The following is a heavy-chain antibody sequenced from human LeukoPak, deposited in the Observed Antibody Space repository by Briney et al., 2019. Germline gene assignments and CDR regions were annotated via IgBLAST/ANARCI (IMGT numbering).Heavy chain of an antibody. Sequence: PGGSLRLSCAASGFTFSTYSMNWVRQAPGKGLEWVSSISSGSSFIYYADSVKGRFTISRDNAKNSLFLQMNSLRAEDTALYYCAKADRNSNAFDIWGQGTMVTVSS. J-gene: IGHJ3*02. V-gene: IGHV3-21*04. CDR1: GFTFSTYS. CDR2: ISSGSSFI. D-gene: IGHD4-23*01. CDR3: AKADRNSNAFDI.